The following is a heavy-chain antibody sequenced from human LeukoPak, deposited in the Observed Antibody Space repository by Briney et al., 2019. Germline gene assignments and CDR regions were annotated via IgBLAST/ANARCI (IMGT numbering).Heavy chain of an antibody. CDR3: ARDWDY. J-gene: IGHJ4*02. V-gene: IGHV3-48*01. CDR1: GFTFSSYS. Sequence: PGGSLRLSCAASGFTFSSYSMNWVRQAPGKGLEWVSHISGSSAIYYADSVKGRFTISRDNAKNSLYLQMSSLRAEDTAVYYCARDWDYWGQGTLVTVSS. CDR2: ISGSSAI.